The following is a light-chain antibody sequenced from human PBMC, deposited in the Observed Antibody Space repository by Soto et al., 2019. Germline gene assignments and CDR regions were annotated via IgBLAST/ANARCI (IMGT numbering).Light chain of an antibody. CDR2: WAT. V-gene: IGKV4-1*01. J-gene: IGKJ1*01. CDR1: QSVXXXSXXXXX. CDR3: QQYYSSPPT. Sequence: DXVMTQSPXXXAXXXGXXXXIXXKSSQSVXXXSXXXXXLAWYQQRPGQPPNLLISWATTRESGVPXXXXXXXXXXXXXLTISSLQAEDVAVYYCQQYYSSPPTFGQGTKVEXK.